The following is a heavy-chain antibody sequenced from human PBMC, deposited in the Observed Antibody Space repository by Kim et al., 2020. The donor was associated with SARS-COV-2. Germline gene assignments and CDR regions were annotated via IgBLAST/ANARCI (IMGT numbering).Heavy chain of an antibody. Sequence: SETLSLTCTVSGGSISSYYWSWIRQPPGKGLDWIGFIYHTGSTTYNPSLKSRVTISIDTSNNQFSQKLNSVTAADTAVYYCAGTETTWARFNYWGQGTLVTVSS. CDR3: AGTETTWARFNY. J-gene: IGHJ4*02. CDR2: IYHTGST. CDR1: GGSISSYY. D-gene: IGHD1-26*01. V-gene: IGHV4-59*13.